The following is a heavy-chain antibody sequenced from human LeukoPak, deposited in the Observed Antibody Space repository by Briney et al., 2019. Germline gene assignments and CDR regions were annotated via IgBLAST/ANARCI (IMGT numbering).Heavy chain of an antibody. CDR1: GGSISSSSYY. CDR2: IYYSGST. CDR3: ARRRKNNWFAP. J-gene: IGHJ5*02. Sequence: PSETLSLTCTVSGGSISSSSYYWGWIRQPPGKGLEWIGSIYYSGSTYYNPSLKSRVTISVDTSKNQFSLKLSSVTAADTTVYFWARRRKNNWFAPGGKGTLVTVSS. V-gene: IGHV4-39*01.